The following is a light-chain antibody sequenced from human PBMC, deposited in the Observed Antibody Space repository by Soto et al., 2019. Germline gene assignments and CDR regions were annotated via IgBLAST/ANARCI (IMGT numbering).Light chain of an antibody. Sequence: QSVLTQPPSASGTPGQRVTISCSGSSSSIGSNTVNWYQQFPGTAPKLLIYSSNQRPSGVPDRFSGSKSGTSASLGISGLQSEDEADYYCATWDDSLNGWVFGGGTKLTVL. CDR1: SSSIGSNT. CDR2: SSN. V-gene: IGLV1-44*01. CDR3: ATWDDSLNGWV. J-gene: IGLJ3*02.